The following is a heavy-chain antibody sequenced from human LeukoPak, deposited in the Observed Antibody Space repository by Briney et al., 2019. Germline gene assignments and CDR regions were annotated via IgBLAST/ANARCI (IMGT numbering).Heavy chain of an antibody. D-gene: IGHD6-6*01. CDR3: AKAFAYSSSSLDDY. J-gene: IGHJ4*02. Sequence: GGSLRLSCAASGFTFSSYSMNWVRQAPGKGLEWVSSISSSSSYIYYADSVKGRFTISRDNAKNSLYLQMNSLRAEDTAVYYCAKAFAYSSSSLDDYWGQGTLVTVSS. CDR2: ISSSSSYI. V-gene: IGHV3-21*04. CDR1: GFTFSSYS.